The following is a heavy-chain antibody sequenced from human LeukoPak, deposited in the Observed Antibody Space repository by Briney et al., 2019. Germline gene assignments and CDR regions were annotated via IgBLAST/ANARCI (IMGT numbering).Heavy chain of an antibody. V-gene: IGHV4-59*08. Sequence: PSETLSLTCTVSGGSISSYYWSWIRQPPGKGLEWIGYIYYSGSTNYNPSLKSRVTISVDTSKNQFSLKLSSVTAADTAVYYCARVRDGYSYGYVYYWGQGTLVTVSS. CDR3: ARVRDGYSYGYVYY. CDR2: IYYSGST. CDR1: GGSISSYY. J-gene: IGHJ4*02. D-gene: IGHD5-18*01.